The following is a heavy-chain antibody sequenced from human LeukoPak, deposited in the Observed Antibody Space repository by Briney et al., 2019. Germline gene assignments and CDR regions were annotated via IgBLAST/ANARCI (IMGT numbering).Heavy chain of an antibody. CDR1: GGSVSSGSYY. D-gene: IGHD4-23*01. Sequence: SETLSLTCTVSGGSVSSGSYYWSWIRQPPGKGLEWIGYIYYSGSTNYNPSLKSRVTISVDTSKNQFSLKLTSVTAADTAVYYCARGSSAPRWFPFDYWGQGTLVTVSS. V-gene: IGHV4-61*01. J-gene: IGHJ4*02. CDR3: ARGSSAPRWFPFDY. CDR2: IYYSGST.